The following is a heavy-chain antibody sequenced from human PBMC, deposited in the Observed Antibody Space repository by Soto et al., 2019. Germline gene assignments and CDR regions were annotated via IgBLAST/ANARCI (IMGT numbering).Heavy chain of an antibody. CDR1: GYTFSAFY. D-gene: IGHD3-9*01. Sequence: ASVKVSCKASGYTFSAFYMNWVRQAPGQGLEWMGWVNPNTGITKYAQKFKGRVTMTRDTSINTAYMELSGLTSDDTAVYYCTTLRLDPWGQGTLVTVSS. J-gene: IGHJ5*02. V-gene: IGHV1-2*02. CDR2: VNPNTGIT. CDR3: TTLRLDP.